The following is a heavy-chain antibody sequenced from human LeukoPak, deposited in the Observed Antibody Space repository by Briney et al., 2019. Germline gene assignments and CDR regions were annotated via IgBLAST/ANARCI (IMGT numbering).Heavy chain of an antibody. CDR1: GGSISSYY. J-gene: IGHJ6*02. D-gene: IGHD4-17*01. Sequence: SETLSLTCTVSGGSISSYYWSWIRQPPGKGLEWIGYIYYSGSTNYNPSLKSRVAISVDTSKNQFSLKLSSVTAADTAVYYCAREGVKDYGSSYYYYGMDVWGQGTTVTVSS. CDR3: AREGVKDYGSSYYYYGMDV. CDR2: IYYSGST. V-gene: IGHV4-59*01.